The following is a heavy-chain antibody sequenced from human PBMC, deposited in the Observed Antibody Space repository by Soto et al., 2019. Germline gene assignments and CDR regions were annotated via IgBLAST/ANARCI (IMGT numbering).Heavy chain of an antibody. V-gene: IGHV1-69*01. Sequence: QVQLVQSGAEVKKPGSSVKVSCKASGGTFGSYAFSWVRQAPGQGLEWMGGIIPVSGAAHYAQKFQGRVTITADESTSTAYMALGRLSSKGTAVYYCATELGCRSTSCTLHYWGQGTRVIVSS. CDR1: GGTFGSYA. CDR2: IIPVSGAA. J-gene: IGHJ4*02. D-gene: IGHD2-2*01. CDR3: ATELGCRSTSCTLHY.